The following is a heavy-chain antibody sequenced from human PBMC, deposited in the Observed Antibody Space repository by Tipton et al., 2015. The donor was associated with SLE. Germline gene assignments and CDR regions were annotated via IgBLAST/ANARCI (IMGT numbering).Heavy chain of an antibody. CDR3: ARHFSGSYSFDY. D-gene: IGHD1-26*01. V-gene: IGHV4-39*07. CDR2: IYYSGST. Sequence: TLSLTCTVSGGSISSSSYYWGWIRQPPGKGLEWIGSIYYSGSTDYNPSLKSRVTISVDTSKNQFSLKLSSVTAADTALYYCARHFSGSYSFDYWGQGKLVTVSS. CDR1: GGSISSSSYY. J-gene: IGHJ4*02.